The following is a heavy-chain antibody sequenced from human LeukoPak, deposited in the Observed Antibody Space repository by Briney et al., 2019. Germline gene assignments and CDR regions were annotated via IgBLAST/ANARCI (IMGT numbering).Heavy chain of an antibody. CDR1: GFTLSRYV. CDR2: INSDGSST. Sequence: GGSLRLSCAASGFTLSRYVMYWVRQAPGKGLVWVSRINSDGSSTTYADSVKGPFTISRDNAKNTLHLQMNSLRVEDTAVYYCVRGYTIGPGGYWGQGTLVTVSS. V-gene: IGHV3-74*03. D-gene: IGHD3-16*02. J-gene: IGHJ4*02. CDR3: VRGYTIGPGGY.